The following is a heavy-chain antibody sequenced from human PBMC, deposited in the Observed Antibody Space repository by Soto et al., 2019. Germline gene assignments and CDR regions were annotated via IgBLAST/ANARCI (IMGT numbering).Heavy chain of an antibody. CDR2: IHYSGST. V-gene: IGHV4-61*01. J-gene: IGHJ6*02. Sequence: PSETLSLTCTVSGGSVSSGSYHWTWIRQPPGKGLEWIGYIHYSGSTNYNPSLKSRVTISVDTSKNQFSLKLSSVTAADTAVYYCARDNMRARDGMDVWGQGTTVTVSS. D-gene: IGHD3-16*01. CDR3: ARDNMRARDGMDV. CDR1: GGSVSSGSYH.